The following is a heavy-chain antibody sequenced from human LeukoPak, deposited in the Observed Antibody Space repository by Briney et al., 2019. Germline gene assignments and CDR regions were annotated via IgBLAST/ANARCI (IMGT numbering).Heavy chain of an antibody. J-gene: IGHJ4*02. CDR3: ARKLLWFGELYFDY. CDR2: IYSGGST. CDR1: GFTVSSNY. D-gene: IGHD3-10*01. V-gene: IGHV3-53*01. Sequence: GGSLRLSCAASGFTVSSNYMSWVRQAPGKGLEWVSVIYSGGSTYYADSVKGRFTISRDNSKNTLYLQMNSLRAEDTAVYYCARKLLWFGELYFDYWGQGTLVTVS.